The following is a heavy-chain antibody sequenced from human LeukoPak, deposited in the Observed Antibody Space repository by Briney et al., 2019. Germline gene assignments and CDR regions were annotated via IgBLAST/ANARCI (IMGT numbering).Heavy chain of an antibody. CDR3: ARDIVVVTAMFYFDY. CDR2: INAGNGNT. CDR1: GYTFTSYA. V-gene: IGHV1-3*01. Sequence: ASVTVSCKASGYTFTSYAIHWVRRAPGQRLEWMGWINAGNGNTKYSQKFQDRVTITRDTSASTAYMELSSLRSEDTAVYYCARDIVVVTAMFYFDYWGQGTLVTVSS. J-gene: IGHJ4*02. D-gene: IGHD2-21*02.